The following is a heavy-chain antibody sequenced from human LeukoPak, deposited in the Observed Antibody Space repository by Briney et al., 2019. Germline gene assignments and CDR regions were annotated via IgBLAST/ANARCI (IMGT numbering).Heavy chain of an antibody. J-gene: IGHJ3*02. V-gene: IGHV3-49*04. CDR2: IRSKAYGATT. CDR3: TTSGALHDYRACDI. D-gene: IGHD4-11*01. Sequence: GGSLRLSCTASGFIFGDYAMSWVRQAPGKGLEWVGFIRSKAYGATTEYAASVKGRFTISRDDSKSIAYLQMNSLKTEDTAVYYCTTSGALHDYRACDIWGQGTVVTVSS. CDR1: GFIFGDYA.